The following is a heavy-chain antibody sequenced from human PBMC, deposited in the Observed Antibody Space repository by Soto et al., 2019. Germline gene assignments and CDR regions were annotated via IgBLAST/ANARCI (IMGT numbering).Heavy chain of an antibody. CDR1: GGSIISYY. J-gene: IGHJ6*03. CDR3: ARVSIVVVPAANSYYYMDV. V-gene: IGHV4-59*01. D-gene: IGHD2-2*01. Sequence: SETLSLTCTVSGGSIISYYWSWIRQPPWKGLEWIGYIYYSGSTNYNPSLKSRVTISVDTSKNQFSLKLSSVTAADTAVYYCARVSIVVVPAANSYYYMDVWGKGTTVTVSS. CDR2: IYYSGST.